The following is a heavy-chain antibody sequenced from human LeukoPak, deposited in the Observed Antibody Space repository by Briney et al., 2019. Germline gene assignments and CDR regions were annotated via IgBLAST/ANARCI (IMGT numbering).Heavy chain of an antibody. V-gene: IGHV3-7*01. CDR2: INQDAREI. J-gene: IGHJ4*02. CDR1: GFTFSWYW. D-gene: IGHD2-21*02. Sequence: PGGSLRLSCAAAGFTFSWYWMNWYRQAPGKGLEWVGNINQDAREINYVDSVRGRFTISRDNAKNSLHLQMNSLRAGDTAVYYCATDRDNSDWQKRFDSWGQGTLVTVSS. CDR3: ATDRDNSDWQKRFDS.